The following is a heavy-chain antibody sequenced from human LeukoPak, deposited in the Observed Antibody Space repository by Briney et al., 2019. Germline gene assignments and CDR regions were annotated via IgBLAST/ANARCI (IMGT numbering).Heavy chain of an antibody. Sequence: PSETLSLTCVVSGGAMSSSYWSWIRQPPGKCLEWIGYIYYSGSTNYNPSLKSRVTISVDTSKNHFSLKLSSVTAADTAMYYCARISGRGYSYNNWFDSWGQGTLVTVSS. CDR3: ARISGRGYSYNNWFDS. CDR1: GGAMSSSY. D-gene: IGHD5-18*01. J-gene: IGHJ5*01. CDR2: IYYSGST. V-gene: IGHV4-59*01.